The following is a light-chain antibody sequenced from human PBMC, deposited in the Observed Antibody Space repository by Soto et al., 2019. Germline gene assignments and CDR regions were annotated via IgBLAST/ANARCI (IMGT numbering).Light chain of an antibody. CDR1: QSINSS. V-gene: IGKV1-39*01. Sequence: DIAMTQSPSSLSASVGETITITCRASQSINSSLNWFQHSPGQPPKLLLFAASNLHAGVPPRFSGSGSGTSFSLTIRSLQPEDFATYYCQQSFNLPRTFGPGTRVEFK. CDR2: AAS. CDR3: QQSFNLPRT. J-gene: IGKJ1*01.